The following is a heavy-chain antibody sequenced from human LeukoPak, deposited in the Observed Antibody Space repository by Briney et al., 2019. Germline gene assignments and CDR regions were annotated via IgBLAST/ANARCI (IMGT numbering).Heavy chain of an antibody. J-gene: IGHJ4*02. CDR3: ATDSPGSGSYYFDY. CDR2: FDPEDGET. V-gene: IGHV1-24*01. Sequence: GASVKVSCKVPGYTLTELSMHWVRQAPGKGLEWMGGFDPEDGETIYAQKFQGRVTMTEDTSTDTAYMELSSLRSEDTAVYYCATDSPGSGSYYFDYWGQGTLVTVSS. CDR1: GYTLTELS. D-gene: IGHD5-12*01.